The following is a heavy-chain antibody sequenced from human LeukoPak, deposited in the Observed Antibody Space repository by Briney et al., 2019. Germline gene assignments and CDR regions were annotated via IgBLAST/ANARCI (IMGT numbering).Heavy chain of an antibody. Sequence: GGSLRLSCADSGFTLSSYTMNWVRQAPGKGLDWVTSISSDSSHIYYADSVKGRFTISRDNAKNSLYLQMNSLRAEDTAVYYCARDLEYSSSWYLGYYYYMDVWGKGTTVTVSS. J-gene: IGHJ6*03. CDR3: ARDLEYSSSWYLGYYYYMDV. CDR2: ISSDSSHI. V-gene: IGHV3-21*01. D-gene: IGHD6-13*01. CDR1: GFTLSSYT.